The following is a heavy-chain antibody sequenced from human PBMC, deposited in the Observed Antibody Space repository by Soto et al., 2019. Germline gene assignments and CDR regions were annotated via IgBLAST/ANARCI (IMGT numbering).Heavy chain of an antibody. CDR3: AKDGTRVGYCSSTSCPSGGFDP. J-gene: IGHJ5*02. CDR2: ISYDGSNK. Sequence: QVQLVESGGGVVQPGRSLRLSCAASGFTFSSYGMHWVRQAPGKGLEWVAVISYDGSNKYYADSVKGRFTISRDNSKNTLYLQMNSLRAEDTAVYYCAKDGTRVGYCSSTSCPSGGFDPWGQGTLVTVSS. V-gene: IGHV3-30*18. CDR1: GFTFSSYG. D-gene: IGHD2-2*01.